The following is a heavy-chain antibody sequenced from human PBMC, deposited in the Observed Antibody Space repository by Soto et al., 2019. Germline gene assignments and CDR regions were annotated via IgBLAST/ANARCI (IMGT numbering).Heavy chain of an antibody. CDR3: ARQWDIVVVVAATDWFDP. CDR2: IYYNRST. J-gene: IGHJ5*02. CDR1: GASMTSSSYF. Sequence: PSETLSLTCTISGASMTSSSYFWGFVRQPPGLGLEWIGTIYYNRSTYYSTSLKSRVTISVDTSKNQFSLKLSSVTAADTAVYYCARQWDIVVVVAATDWFDPWGQGTLVTVSS. V-gene: IGHV4-39*01. D-gene: IGHD2-15*01.